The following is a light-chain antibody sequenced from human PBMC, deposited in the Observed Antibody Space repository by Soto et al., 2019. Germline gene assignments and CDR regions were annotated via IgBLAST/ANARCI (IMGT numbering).Light chain of an antibody. J-gene: IGLJ1*01. CDR2: EVS. CDR3: SSYAGSSTYV. V-gene: IGLV2-8*01. CDR1: SSDVGGYDY. Sequence: QSALTQPPSASGSPGQSVTISCTGTSSDVGGYDYVSWYQQHPGKAPKLMIYEVSKRPSGVPDRFSGSKSGNTASLTVSGLQAEDEADYYCSSYAGSSTYVFGTGNKVTVL.